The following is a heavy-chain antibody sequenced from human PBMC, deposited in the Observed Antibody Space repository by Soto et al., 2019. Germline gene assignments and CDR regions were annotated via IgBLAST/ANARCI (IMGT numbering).Heavy chain of an antibody. J-gene: IGHJ4*02. Sequence: ASVKVSCKASGYAFTSYGISWVRQAPGQGLEWMGWISAYNGNTNYAQKLQGRVTMTTDTSTSTAYMELRSLRSDDTAVYYCARDSLMAGEFDYWGQGTLVTVSS. CDR1: GYAFTSYG. CDR3: ARDSLMAGEFDY. CDR2: ISAYNGNT. D-gene: IGHD6-19*01. V-gene: IGHV1-18*01.